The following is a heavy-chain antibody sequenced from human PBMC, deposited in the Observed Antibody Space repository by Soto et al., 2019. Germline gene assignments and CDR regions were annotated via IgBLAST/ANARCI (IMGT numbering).Heavy chain of an antibody. CDR3: ESRGDSGSYSARDALEN. Sequence: PGESLKISCKGSGYSFTSYWIGWVRQMPGKGLEWMGIIYPGDSDIRYSPSFQGQVTISADKSISTAYLQWGSLKASATAVYYCESRGDSGSYSARDALENWGHGTMVTVSS. J-gene: IGHJ3*02. V-gene: IGHV5-51*01. D-gene: IGHD1-26*01. CDR1: GYSFTSYW. CDR2: IYPGDSDI.